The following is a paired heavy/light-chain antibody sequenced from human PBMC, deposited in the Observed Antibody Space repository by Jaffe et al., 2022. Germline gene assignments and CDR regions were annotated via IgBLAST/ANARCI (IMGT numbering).Light chain of an antibody. Sequence: EIVLTQSPGTLSLSPGERATLSCRASQSVSSSYLAWYQQKPGQAPRLLIYGASSRATGIPDRFSGSGSGTDFTLTISRLEPEDFAVYYCQQYDRSSWTFGQGTKVEIK. CDR1: QSVSSSY. CDR2: GAS. CDR3: QQYDRSSWT. V-gene: IGKV3-20*01. J-gene: IGKJ1*01.
Heavy chain of an antibody. D-gene: IGHD3-16*01. CDR3: AKDQGGWGIQTGFDY. V-gene: IGHV3-30*18. Sequence: QVQLIESGGGVVQPGRSLRLSCATFGFSFRDHGMYWVRQAPGKGLEWVAAVSYDGSNEYYADSVKGRFTISRDNLKNILNLQMNSLRAEDTAVYYCAKDQGGWGIQTGFDYWGQGTLVTVSS. CDR1: GFSFRDHG. CDR2: VSYDGSNE. J-gene: IGHJ4*02.